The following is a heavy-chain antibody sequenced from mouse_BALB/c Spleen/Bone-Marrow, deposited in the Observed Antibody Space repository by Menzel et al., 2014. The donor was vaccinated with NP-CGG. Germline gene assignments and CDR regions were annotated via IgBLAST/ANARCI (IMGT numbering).Heavy chain of an antibody. V-gene: IGHV5-6-4*01. J-gene: IGHJ4*01. CDR1: GFTFSSYT. CDR2: LRSGGSYP. Sequence: EVQGVESGGGLVKPGGSLKLSCAASGFTFSSYTMSWVRQTPEKRLEWVATLRSGGSYPYYPDSVKGRFTISRDNAKNTLDLQMSRLKSEDTARYYCTRDGKGNYDYAMDYWGQGTSVTVSS. CDR3: TRDGKGNYDYAMDY. D-gene: IGHD2-1*01.